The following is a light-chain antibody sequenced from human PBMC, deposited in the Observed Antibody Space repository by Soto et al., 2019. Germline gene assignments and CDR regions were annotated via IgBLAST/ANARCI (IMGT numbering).Light chain of an antibody. CDR3: QQSYSTPRT. J-gene: IGKJ1*01. CDR1: QDISNY. CDR2: AAS. Sequence: DIQMTQSPSSLSASVVDRVTITCQASQDISNYLNWYQQKPGKAPKLLIYAASSLQSGVPSRFSGSGSGTDFTLTISSLQPEDFATYYCQQSYSTPRTFGQGTKVDI. V-gene: IGKV1-39*01.